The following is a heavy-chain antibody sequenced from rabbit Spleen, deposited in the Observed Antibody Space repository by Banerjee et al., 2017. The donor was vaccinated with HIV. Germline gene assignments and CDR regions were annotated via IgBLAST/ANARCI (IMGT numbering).Heavy chain of an antibody. V-gene: IGHV1S40*01. J-gene: IGHJ4*01. CDR3: ARDPYVAYGDVDL. Sequence: QQLVESGGGLVKPGTSLTLTCKASGFSFNSGDDMCWVRQAPGKGLEWIACIDTGSGDTYYANWAIGRFTISKTSSTTVTLQMTSLTAADTATYFCARDPYVAYGDVDLWGPGTLVTVS. D-gene: IGHD2-1*01. CDR1: GFSFNSGDD. CDR2: IDTGSGDT.